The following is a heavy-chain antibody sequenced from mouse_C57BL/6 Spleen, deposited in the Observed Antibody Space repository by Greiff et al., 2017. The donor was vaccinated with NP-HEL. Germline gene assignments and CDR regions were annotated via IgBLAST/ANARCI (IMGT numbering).Heavy chain of an antibody. V-gene: IGHV2-9*01. CDR2: IWGGGST. Sequence: VKVEESGPGLVAPSQSLSITCTVSGFSLTSYGVDWVRQPPGKGLEWLGVIWGGGSTNYNSALMSRLSISKDNSKSQVFLKMNSLQTDDTAMYYCAKHEGDYYGSSFSYAMDDWGQGTSVTVSS. D-gene: IGHD1-1*01. CDR1: GFSLTSYG. CDR3: AKHEGDYYGSSFSYAMDD. J-gene: IGHJ4*01.